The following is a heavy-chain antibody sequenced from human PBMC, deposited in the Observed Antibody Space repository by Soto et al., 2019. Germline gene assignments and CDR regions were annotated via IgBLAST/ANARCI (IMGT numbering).Heavy chain of an antibody. CDR3: ARLRASSWYMGGYLDY. CDR2: IVIGSDYT. Sequence: QVQLVESGGGLVKPGGSLRLSCAASRFSFSDYYMSWIRQAPGKGLEWVSYIVIGSDYTNYADSVKGRFTISRDNAKNSLYLEMNGLRAEDTAVYYCARLRASSWYMGGYLDYWGLGTLVTVSS. CDR1: RFSFSDYY. D-gene: IGHD6-13*01. J-gene: IGHJ4*02. V-gene: IGHV3-11*06.